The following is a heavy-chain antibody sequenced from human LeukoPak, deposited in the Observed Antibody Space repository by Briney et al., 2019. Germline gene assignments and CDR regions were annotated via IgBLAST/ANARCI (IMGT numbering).Heavy chain of an antibody. CDR2: MNPNSGNT. V-gene: IGHV1-8*01. CDR3: ARGPNYDFWSGYAIDY. J-gene: IGHJ4*02. D-gene: IGHD3-3*01. CDR1: GYTFTSYD. Sequence: ASVKVSCKASGYTFTSYDTNWVRQATGQGLEWMGWMNPNSGNTGYAQKFQGRVTMTRNTSISTAYMELSSLRSEDTAVYYCARGPNYDFWSGYAIDYWGQGTLVTVSS.